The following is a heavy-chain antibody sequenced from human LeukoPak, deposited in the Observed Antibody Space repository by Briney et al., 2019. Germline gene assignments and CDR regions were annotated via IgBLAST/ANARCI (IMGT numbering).Heavy chain of an antibody. V-gene: IGHV4-34*12. CDR1: GGSFSGYY. J-gene: IGHJ3*02. Sequence: PSETLSLTCAVYGGSFSGYYWGWIRQPPGKGLEWIGNIFYSGSTYYSPSLKSRVTISVDTSKNQFSLKLSSVTAADTAVYYCARQRTTQLYSSGWYAVGAFDIWGQGTMVTVSS. CDR3: ARQRTTQLYSSGWYAVGAFDI. D-gene: IGHD6-19*01. CDR2: IFYSGST.